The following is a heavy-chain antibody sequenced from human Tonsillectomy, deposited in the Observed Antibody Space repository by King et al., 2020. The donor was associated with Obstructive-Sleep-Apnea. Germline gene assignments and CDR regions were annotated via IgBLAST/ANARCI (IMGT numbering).Heavy chain of an antibody. CDR2: VDYTGAS. D-gene: IGHD3-10*01. V-gene: IGHV4-39*07. Sequence: LQLQESGPGLVKPSETLSLTCTVSGGSIDINNYYWGWVRQSPEKGLEWIGSVDYTGASHYNPSLMSRLTMSKDTSKNQFSLKLTSVTAADTAVYYCVRDGRYWLIDYWGQGTLVTVSS. CDR1: GGSIDINNYY. CDR3: VRDGRYWLIDY. J-gene: IGHJ4*02.